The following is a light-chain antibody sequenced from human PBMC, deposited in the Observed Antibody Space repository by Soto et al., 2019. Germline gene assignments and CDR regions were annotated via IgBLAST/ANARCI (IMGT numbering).Light chain of an antibody. CDR2: STS. J-gene: IGKJ3*01. CDR3: HQCGTSPPLT. CDR1: ESVSSSY. V-gene: IGKV3-20*01. Sequence: EIELTQSPCTLSLSPGERATLSCWASESVSSSYLAWYQQKPGQAHRLLIHSTSNRAPDIPDMFSGSGSGTQFTLTISRLEPEDCVVYYCHQCGTSPPLTFGPGTRVDIK.